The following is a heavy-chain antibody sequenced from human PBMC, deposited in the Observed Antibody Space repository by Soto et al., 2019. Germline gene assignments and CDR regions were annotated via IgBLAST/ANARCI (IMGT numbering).Heavy chain of an antibody. CDR1: GFNFNSYW. V-gene: IGHV3-7*05. CDR3: ARAPETPSIFGVALPYFFDS. D-gene: IGHD3-3*01. J-gene: IGHJ4*02. Sequence: GGSLILSCAGSGFNFNSYWMGWVRQAPGRSPEWVANIKGDGSEISFLDSLEGRFTISRDNAKNSLYLQMNSLRAEDTAVYYCARAPETPSIFGVALPYFFDSWGQGTQVTVSS. CDR2: IKGDGSEI.